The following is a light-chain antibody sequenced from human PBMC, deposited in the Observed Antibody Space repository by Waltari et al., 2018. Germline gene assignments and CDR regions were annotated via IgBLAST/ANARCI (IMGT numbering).Light chain of an antibody. Sequence: QSALTQPASVSGSPGQSITISCTGTSSDIGGYNYVSWFQQHGGKAPKLLIYDVSKRPSGVSNRFSGSKSGNTASLTISGLQAEDEADYHCSSYTGSSTWVFGGGTQLTVL. CDR3: SSYTGSSTWV. CDR2: DVS. V-gene: IGLV2-14*01. J-gene: IGLJ3*02. CDR1: SSDIGGYNY.